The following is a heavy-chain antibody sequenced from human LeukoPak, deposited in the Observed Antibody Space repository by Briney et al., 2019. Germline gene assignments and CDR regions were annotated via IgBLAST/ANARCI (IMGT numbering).Heavy chain of an antibody. CDR1: GGSISSSSYY. CDR2: IYYSGST. J-gene: IGHJ4*02. D-gene: IGHD3-10*01. V-gene: IGHV4-39*01. CDR3: ARRGAGLVRGVIITFFNY. Sequence: PSETLSLTCTVSGGSISSSSYYWDWLRQPPGKGLEWIGSIYYSGSTNYNPSLQSRVTISVDTSNNQFSLKLSSVTAADTAVSYCARRGAGLVRGVIITFFNYWGQGTPVTVSS.